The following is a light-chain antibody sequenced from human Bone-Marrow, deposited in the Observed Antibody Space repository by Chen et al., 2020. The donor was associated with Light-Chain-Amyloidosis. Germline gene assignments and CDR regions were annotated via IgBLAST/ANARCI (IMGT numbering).Light chain of an antibody. V-gene: IGLV3-21*02. J-gene: IGLJ3*02. CDR2: DDG. CDR1: NIGSTS. Sequence: SYVLTQPSSVSAAPGQTATIACGGNNIGSTSVHWYQQTPGQAPLRVVYDDGGRPSGIPGRLAGSNSGNAAMLTSSRDEAGDEADYYCQVWGRSSDRPVFGGGTKLTVL. CDR3: QVWGRSSDRPV.